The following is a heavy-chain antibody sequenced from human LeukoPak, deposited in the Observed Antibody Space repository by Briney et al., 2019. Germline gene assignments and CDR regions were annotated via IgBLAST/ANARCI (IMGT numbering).Heavy chain of an antibody. D-gene: IGHD3-22*01. CDR1: GFTFRNYC. CDR3: ARVYYQDSGTSYRHLDY. CDR2: IKQDESEK. Sequence: GGSLRLSCAASGFTFRNYCMTWVRQVPGKGLEWVASIKQDESEKYFLDSVKGRFTISRDNAENSLYLQMNSLRAEDTAVYYCARVYYQDSGTSYRHLDYWGQGSLVTVSS. V-gene: IGHV3-7*01. J-gene: IGHJ4*02.